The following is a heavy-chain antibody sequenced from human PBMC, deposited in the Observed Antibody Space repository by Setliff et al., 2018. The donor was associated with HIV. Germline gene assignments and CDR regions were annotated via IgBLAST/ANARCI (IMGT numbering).Heavy chain of an antibody. CDR3: ARDSLVAAMGASAFDI. D-gene: IGHD5-12*01. V-gene: IGHV3-7*03. CDR2: INQDGSEE. Sequence: PGGSLRLSCAVSGFTFSSHWMVWVRQAPGKGLEWVANINQDGSEEHYGDSVKGRFTITRDNAENSLYLQMNSLRVEDTAVYYCARDSLVAAMGASAFDIWGHGTMVTVSS. J-gene: IGHJ3*02. CDR1: GFTFSSHW.